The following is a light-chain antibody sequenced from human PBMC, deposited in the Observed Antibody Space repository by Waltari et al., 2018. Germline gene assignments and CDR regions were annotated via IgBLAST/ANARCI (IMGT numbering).Light chain of an antibody. V-gene: IGKV3-11*01. J-gene: IGKJ4*01. CDR1: RSVSRY. Sequence: EIVLTQSPATLSLSPGERATLSCRASRSVSRYLALYQHKAGQAPRLLIYAASSRATGIPARFSGSGSETDFTLTINTLEAEDVAVYYCQQRSSWPPTFGGGTKVEIK. CDR2: AAS. CDR3: QQRSSWPPT.